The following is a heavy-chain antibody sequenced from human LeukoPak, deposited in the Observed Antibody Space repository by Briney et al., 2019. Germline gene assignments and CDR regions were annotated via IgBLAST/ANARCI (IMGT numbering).Heavy chain of an antibody. Sequence: GRSLRLSCAASGFTFSSYGMHWVRQAPGKGLERVAVIWYDGSNKYYADSVKGRFTISRDNSKNTLYLQMNSLRAEDTAVYYCARDQSDDYSIWYYFDYWGQGTLVTVSS. CDR1: GFTFSSYG. CDR2: IWYDGSNK. CDR3: ARDQSDDYSIWYYFDY. V-gene: IGHV3-33*01. D-gene: IGHD4-11*01. J-gene: IGHJ4*02.